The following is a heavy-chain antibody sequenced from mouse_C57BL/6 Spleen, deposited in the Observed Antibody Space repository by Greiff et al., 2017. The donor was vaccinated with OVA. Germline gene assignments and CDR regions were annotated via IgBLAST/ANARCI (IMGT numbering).Heavy chain of an antibody. CDR2: IRSKSSNYAT. Sequence: EVQLVESGGGLVQPKGSLKLSCAASGFTFTTYAMHWVRQAPGQGFEWVARIRSKSSNYATYYADSVKDRFTISRDDSQSMLYLQMNNLKTEDTAMYDCVRGGLYGNYFAYWGQGTLVTVSA. D-gene: IGHD2-1*01. V-gene: IGHV10-3*01. CDR3: VRGGLYGNYFAY. CDR1: GFTFTTYA. J-gene: IGHJ3*01.